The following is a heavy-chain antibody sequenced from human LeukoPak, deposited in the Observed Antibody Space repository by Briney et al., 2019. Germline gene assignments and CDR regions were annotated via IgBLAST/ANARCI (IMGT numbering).Heavy chain of an antibody. V-gene: IGHV4-38-2*01. CDR1: GYSISSGYY. CDR3: ARGIVLMVYA. Sequence: SPSETLSLTCAVSGYSISSGYYWGWIRQPPGKGLEWIGSIYHSGSTYYNPSLKSRVTISVDTSKNQFSLKLSSVTAVDTAVYYCARGIVLMVYAWGQGTLVTVSS. D-gene: IGHD2-8*01. CDR2: IYHSGST. J-gene: IGHJ5*02.